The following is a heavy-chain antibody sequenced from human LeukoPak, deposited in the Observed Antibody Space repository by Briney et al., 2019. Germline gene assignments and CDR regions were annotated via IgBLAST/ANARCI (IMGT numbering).Heavy chain of an antibody. Sequence: SETLSLTCAVYGGSFSGYYWSWIRQPPGKGLEWIGEINHSGSTNSNPSLKSRVTISVDTSKNQFSLKLSSVTAADTAVYYCARVARLGSSSGWLDYWGQGTLVTVSS. CDR3: ARVARLGSSSGWLDY. D-gene: IGHD6-6*01. J-gene: IGHJ4*02. V-gene: IGHV4-34*01. CDR1: GGSFSGYY. CDR2: INHSGST.